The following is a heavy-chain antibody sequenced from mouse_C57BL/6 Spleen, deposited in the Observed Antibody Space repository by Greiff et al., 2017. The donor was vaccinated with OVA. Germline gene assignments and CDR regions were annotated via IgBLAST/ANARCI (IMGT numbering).Heavy chain of an antibody. J-gene: IGHJ3*01. CDR1: GFNIKDYY. D-gene: IGHD2-4*01. CDR2: IDPEDGET. Sequence: EVKLVESGAELVKPGASVKLSCTASGFNIKDYYMHWVKQRTEQGLEWIGRIDPEDGETKYAPKFQGKATITADTSSNTAYLQLSSLTSEDTAVYYCAVSDYDVAWFAYWGQGTLVTVSA. CDR3: AVSDYDVAWFAY. V-gene: IGHV14-2*01.